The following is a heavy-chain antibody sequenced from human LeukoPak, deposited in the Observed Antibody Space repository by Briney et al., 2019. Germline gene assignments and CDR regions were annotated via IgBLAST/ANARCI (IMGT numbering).Heavy chain of an antibody. D-gene: IGHD5-18*01. CDR3: ARQRYSYGSIDY. Sequence: GESLKISCKGSGYSFTKYWIGWVRQMPGRGLELMGIIYPGDSDTRYSPSFQGQVTISADKSISTAYLQWSSLKASDTAVYYCARQRYSYGSIDYWGQGTLVTVSS. V-gene: IGHV5-51*01. J-gene: IGHJ4*02. CDR2: IYPGDSDT. CDR1: GYSFTKYW.